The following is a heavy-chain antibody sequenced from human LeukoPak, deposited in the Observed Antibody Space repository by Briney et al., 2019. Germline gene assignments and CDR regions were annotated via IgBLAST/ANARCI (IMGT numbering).Heavy chain of an antibody. J-gene: IGHJ5*02. CDR3: ARVLRYFDWSDATYWFDP. Sequence: ASVKVSCKASGYSFNKYDITWVRQATGQGLEYMGWLNPNSGNTGYAQKFQGRVTITADESTSTAYMELSSLRSEDTAVYYCARVLRYFDWSDATYWFDPWGQGTLVAVSS. D-gene: IGHD3-9*01. CDR2: LNPNSGNT. CDR1: GYSFNKYD. V-gene: IGHV1-8*03.